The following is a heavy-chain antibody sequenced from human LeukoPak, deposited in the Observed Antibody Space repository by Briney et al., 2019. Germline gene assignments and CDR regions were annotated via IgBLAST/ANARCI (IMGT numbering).Heavy chain of an antibody. V-gene: IGHV1-2*02. CDR2: INPNSGGT. J-gene: IGHJ6*03. CDR1: GYTFTGYY. D-gene: IGHD3-22*01. Sequence: ASVKVSCKASGYTFTGYYMHWVRQAPGQGLEWMGWINPNSGGTNYAQKFRGRVTMTRDTSISTAYMELSRLRSDDTAVYYCARDLAYYYDSSGYYGYYYYYMDVWSKGTTVTISS. CDR3: ARDLAYYYDSSGYYGYYYYYMDV.